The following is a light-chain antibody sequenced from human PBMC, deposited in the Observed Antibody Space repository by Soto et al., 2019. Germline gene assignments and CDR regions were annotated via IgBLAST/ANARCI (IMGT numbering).Light chain of an antibody. Sequence: QSVLTQPRSVSGSPGQSVAISCTGSSRDVGGYNYVSWYQQHPGKAPKVMIYDVSKRPSGVPDRFSGSKSGDTASLTITGLQAEDEADYYCCSYAGGPYVFGTGTKLTVL. CDR1: SRDVGGYNY. V-gene: IGLV2-11*01. CDR3: CSYAGGPYV. CDR2: DVS. J-gene: IGLJ1*01.